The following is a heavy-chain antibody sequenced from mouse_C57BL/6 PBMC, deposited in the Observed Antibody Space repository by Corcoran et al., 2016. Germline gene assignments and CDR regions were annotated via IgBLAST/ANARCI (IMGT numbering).Heavy chain of an antibody. D-gene: IGHD2-2*01. Sequence: EVQLQQSGPERVKPGASVKISCKASGYTFTDYSMNWVKQRHGKGLEWIGDINPNNGGTSYNQKFKGKATLTLDKSSSTAYMELRSLTSEDSAVYYCARDGYDVGLAYWGQGTLVTVSA. CDR2: INPNNGGT. V-gene: IGHV1-26*01. CDR3: ARDGYDVGLAY. CDR1: GYTFTDYS. J-gene: IGHJ3*01.